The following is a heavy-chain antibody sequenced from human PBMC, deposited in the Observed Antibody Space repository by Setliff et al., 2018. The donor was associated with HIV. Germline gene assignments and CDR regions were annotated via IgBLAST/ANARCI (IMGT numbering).Heavy chain of an antibody. CDR2: ISHSGETT. CDR1: GFTFSTFA. CDR3: AKDGQRVGYGSDFDY. V-gene: IGHV3-23*01. J-gene: IGHJ4*02. D-gene: IGHD5-18*01. Sequence: PGGSLRLSCAASGFTFSTFAMSWVRQAPGKGLEWASTISHSGETTYFADSVKGRFTISRDNSKNTLYLQMSSLKVDDTAVYYCAKDGQRVGYGSDFDYWGQGTLVTVSS.